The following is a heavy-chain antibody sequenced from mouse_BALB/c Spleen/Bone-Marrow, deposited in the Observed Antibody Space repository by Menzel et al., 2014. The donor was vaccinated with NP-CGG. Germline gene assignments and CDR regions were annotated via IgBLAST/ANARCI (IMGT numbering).Heavy chain of an antibody. CDR2: IAPGSGST. V-gene: IGHV1S41*01. J-gene: IGHJ4*01. Sequence: DLVKPGASVKLSCKASGYTFTSYWINWIKQRPGQGLEWIGRIAPGSGSTYYNETFKGKATLPVDTSSSTAYIQLSSLSSEASAVYFCARFRSYYGNYGAMDYWGQGTSVTGSS. D-gene: IGHD2-1*01. CDR3: ARFRSYYGNYGAMDY. CDR1: GYTFTSYW.